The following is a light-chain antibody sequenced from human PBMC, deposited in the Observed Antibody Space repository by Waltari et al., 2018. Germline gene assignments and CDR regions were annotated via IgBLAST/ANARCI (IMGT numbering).Light chain of an antibody. CDR3: AAWDDSLKGVL. V-gene: IGLV1-36*01. CDR1: RSNIGHNA. J-gene: IGLJ2*01. Sequence: QSVLTQTPSVSGAPRQRVTISCSGSRSNIGHNAVNWYQQVPGTAPKLLVFADDLLPSGVSDRFSVSKSGTSASLAISGLRSEDEGVYFCAAWDDSLKGVLFGGGTKLTVL. CDR2: ADD.